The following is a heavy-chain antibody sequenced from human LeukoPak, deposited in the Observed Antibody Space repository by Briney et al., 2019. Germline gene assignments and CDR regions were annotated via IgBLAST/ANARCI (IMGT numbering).Heavy chain of an antibody. J-gene: IGHJ3*02. CDR2: IDPDGRST. CDR3: ARHVDTAMAKGAFDI. D-gene: IGHD5-18*01. Sequence: QSGGSLRLSCAASGFTFSSHWMHWVRHAPGKGLVWVSYIDPDGRSTSYADSVKGRFTISRDNAKNTLYLRMNSLRAEDTAVYYCARHVDTAMAKGAFDIWGQGTMVTVSS. CDR1: GFTFSSHW. V-gene: IGHV3-74*01.